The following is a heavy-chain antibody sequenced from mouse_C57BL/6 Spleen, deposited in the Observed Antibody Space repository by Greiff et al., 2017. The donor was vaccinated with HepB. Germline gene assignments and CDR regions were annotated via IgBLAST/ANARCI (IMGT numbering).Heavy chain of an antibody. CDR1: GFTFSSYA. CDR2: ISDGGSYT. CDR3: ARDPYFDV. V-gene: IGHV5-4*01. J-gene: IGHJ1*03. Sequence: VESGGGLVKPGGSLKLSCAASGFTFSSYAMSWVRQTPEKRLEWVATISDGGSYTYYPDNVKGRFTISRDNAKNNLYLQLSHLKSEDTAMYYCARDPYFDVWGTGTTVTVSS.